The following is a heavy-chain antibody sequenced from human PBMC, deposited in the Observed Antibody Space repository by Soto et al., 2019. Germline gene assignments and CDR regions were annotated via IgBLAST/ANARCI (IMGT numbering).Heavy chain of an antibody. Sequence: SETLSLTCTVSSDSISSDYWSWIRQPPGKGLEWVGYIHYSGSTKYNPSLKSRVTMSVDTSKNQFSLKLGSVTAADTAVYYCARYRIRRGYHDYFDYWGQGTLVTVSS. CDR1: SDSISSDY. J-gene: IGHJ4*02. V-gene: IGHV4-59*01. D-gene: IGHD5-12*01. CDR2: IHYSGST. CDR3: ARYRIRRGYHDYFDY.